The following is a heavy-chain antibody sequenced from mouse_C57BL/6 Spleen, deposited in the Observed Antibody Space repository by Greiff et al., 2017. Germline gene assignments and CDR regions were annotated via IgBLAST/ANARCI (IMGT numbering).Heavy chain of an antibody. J-gene: IGHJ3*01. Sequence: LEESGPGLVKPSQSLSLTCSVTGYSITSGYYWNWIRQFPGNKLEWMGYISYDGSNNYNPSLKNRISITRDTSKNQFFLKLNSVTTEDTATYYCASGYYPTWFAYWGQGTLVTVSA. V-gene: IGHV3-6*01. CDR2: ISYDGSN. CDR1: GYSITSGYY. D-gene: IGHD2-3*01. CDR3: ASGYYPTWFAY.